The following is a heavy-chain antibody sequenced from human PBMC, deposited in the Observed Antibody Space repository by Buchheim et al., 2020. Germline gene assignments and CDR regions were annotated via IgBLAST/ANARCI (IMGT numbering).Heavy chain of an antibody. V-gene: IGHV3-30*18. J-gene: IGHJ4*02. CDR3: AKGGAYEMDY. D-gene: IGHD3-16*01. Sequence: QVHLVESGGGVVQPGRSLRLSCAASGFIFSNYAMDWVRQAPGKGLEWVSVISYDGDGKFYLYSVKGRFTISRDHSKNTLYLQMNSLSADDTAVYYCAKGGAYEMDYWGQGTL. CDR2: ISYDGDGK. CDR1: GFIFSNYA.